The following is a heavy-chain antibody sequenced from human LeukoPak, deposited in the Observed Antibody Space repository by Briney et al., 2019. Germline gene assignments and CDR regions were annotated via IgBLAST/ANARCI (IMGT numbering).Heavy chain of an antibody. Sequence: PGGSLRLSCAAPGFTFTIYDMSWVRQAPGKGLEWVSSISGSGSSTYYAESVKGRFTISRDNSKNTLYLQMSSLRAEDTAVYYCAKDRYGDYSFDYWGQGTLVTVSS. CDR2: ISGSGSST. CDR3: AKDRYGDYSFDY. D-gene: IGHD4-17*01. J-gene: IGHJ4*02. CDR1: GFTFTIYD. V-gene: IGHV3-23*01.